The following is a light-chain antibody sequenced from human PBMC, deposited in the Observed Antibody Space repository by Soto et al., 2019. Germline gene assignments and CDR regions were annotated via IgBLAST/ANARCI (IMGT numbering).Light chain of an antibody. CDR2: DVS. V-gene: IGLV2-14*01. J-gene: IGLJ1*01. CDR3: SSYTSSSFYV. CDR1: SSDAGGYNY. Sequence: QSALTQPASVSGSPGQSITISCTGTSSDAGGYNYVSWYQQHPGKAPKLMIYDVSSRPSGVSNRFSGSKSGNTASLTISGLQAEDEADYYCSSYTSSSFYVFGTGTKLTVL.